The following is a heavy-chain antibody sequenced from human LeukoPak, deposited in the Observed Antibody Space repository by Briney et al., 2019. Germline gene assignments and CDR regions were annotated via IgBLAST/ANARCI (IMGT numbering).Heavy chain of an antibody. J-gene: IGHJ5*02. V-gene: IGHV1-18*04. D-gene: IGHD3-22*01. CDR3: ARGPLRLYSYESSANYFRWFDP. CDR1: GYTFTSYY. Sequence: GASVKVSCKASGYTFTSYYMHWVRQAPGQGLEWMGWISAYNGNTNSAQKLQGRVTMTTDTSTSTAYMELRSLRSDDTAVYYCARGPLRLYSYESSANYFRWFDPWGQGTLVTVSS. CDR2: ISAYNGNT.